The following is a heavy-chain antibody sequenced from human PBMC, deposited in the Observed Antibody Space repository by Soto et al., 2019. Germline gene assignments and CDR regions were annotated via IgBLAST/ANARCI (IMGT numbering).Heavy chain of an antibody. CDR3: ARDRDGYCSGGSCYYGMDV. CDR2: INAGNGNT. Sequence: ASVKVSCKASGYTFTSYDMHWVRQAPGQRLEWMGWINAGNGNTKYSQKFQDRVTITRDTSASTAYMELSRLRSDDTAVYYCARDRDGYCSGGSCYYGMDVWGQGTTVTVSS. D-gene: IGHD2-15*01. J-gene: IGHJ6*02. V-gene: IGHV1-3*01. CDR1: GYTFTSYD.